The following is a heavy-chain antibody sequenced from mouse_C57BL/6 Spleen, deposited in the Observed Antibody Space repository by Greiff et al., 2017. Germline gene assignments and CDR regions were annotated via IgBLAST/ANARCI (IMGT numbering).Heavy chain of an antibody. J-gene: IGHJ4*01. V-gene: IGHV3-6*01. CDR1: GSSITSGYF. Sequence: EVQLKESGPGLVKPSQSLSLTCSVTGSSITSGYFWIWLRPLPGKKLEWMGSISYDGSNFYKHSVKNRFSITSDTAKNQFFLKLKSGTTEDTATEYCARALYNKGDYHAMDYWGQGTSVTVSS. CDR2: ISYDGSN. D-gene: IGHD2-5*01. CDR3: ARALYNKGDYHAMDY.